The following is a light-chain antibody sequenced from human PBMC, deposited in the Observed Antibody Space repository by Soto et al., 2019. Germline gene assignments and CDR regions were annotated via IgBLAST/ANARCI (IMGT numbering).Light chain of an antibody. Sequence: QSALTQPASVYGSPRQSITISCTGTSSDVGSYNLVSRYQQHPGKAHKLMLYEVSKRSSGVSNRLSGSKSGNTASLSISGLQAEDESDYYCCSYAGSSTYVFGTGTKLTVL. CDR3: CSYAGSSTYV. V-gene: IGLV2-23*02. CDR1: SSDVGSYNL. J-gene: IGLJ1*01. CDR2: EVS.